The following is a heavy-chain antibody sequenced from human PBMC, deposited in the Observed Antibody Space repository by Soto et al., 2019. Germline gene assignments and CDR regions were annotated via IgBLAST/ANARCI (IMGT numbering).Heavy chain of an antibody. CDR3: ASLITYYYDANWFDP. V-gene: IGHV3-11*03. CDR1: GFTFSVYY. D-gene: IGHD3-22*01. Sequence: PGGPLRLSCAASGFTFSVYYMSWIRQAPGKGLEWVSYISSSSSYTNYADSVKGRFTISRDNAKNSLYLQMNSLRAEDTAVYYCASLITYYYDANWFDPWGQGTLVTVSS. CDR2: ISSSSSYT. J-gene: IGHJ5*02.